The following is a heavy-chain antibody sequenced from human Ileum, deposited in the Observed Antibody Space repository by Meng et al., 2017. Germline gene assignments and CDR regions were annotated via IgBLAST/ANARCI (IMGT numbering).Heavy chain of an antibody. D-gene: IGHD5-12*01. Sequence: GESLKISCAASGFKFSRYWRNWVRQAPGKGLEWVASIKEDGNEKHYVDSVKGRFTISRDNAKNLLYLQMNSLRGEDTAVYYCASGYSIGDWGQGTLVTVSS. V-gene: IGHV3-7*01. CDR3: ASGYSIGD. CDR2: IKEDGNEK. J-gene: IGHJ4*02. CDR1: GFKFSRYW.